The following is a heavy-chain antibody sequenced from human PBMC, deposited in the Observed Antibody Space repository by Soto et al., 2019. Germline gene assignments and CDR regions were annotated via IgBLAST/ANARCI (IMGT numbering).Heavy chain of an antibody. CDR2: IYYSGST. CDR1: GGSISSGDYY. CDR3: ARAPVGRWLQYRFDY. V-gene: IGHV4-30-4*01. Sequence: SETLSLTCTVSGGSISSGDYYWSWIRQPPGKGLEWIGYIYYSGSTYYNPSLKSRVTISVDTSKNQFSLKLSSVTAADTAVYYCARAPVGRWLQYRFDYWGQGTLVTVSS. D-gene: IGHD5-12*01. J-gene: IGHJ4*02.